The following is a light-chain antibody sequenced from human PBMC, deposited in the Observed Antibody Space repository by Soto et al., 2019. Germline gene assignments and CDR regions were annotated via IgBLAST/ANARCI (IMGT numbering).Light chain of an antibody. CDR2: WAS. J-gene: IGKJ4*01. CDR1: QSVLYSSNNKNY. V-gene: IGKV4-1*01. CDR3: QQYYSTPQLT. Sequence: DIVMTQSPDSLAVSLGERATINCKSSQSVLYSSNNKNYLAWYQQKPGQPPKLLIYWASTRESGVPDRFSGSGSGTDFPLTISSLQAEDVAVYYCQQYYSTPQLTFGGGTKLEIK.